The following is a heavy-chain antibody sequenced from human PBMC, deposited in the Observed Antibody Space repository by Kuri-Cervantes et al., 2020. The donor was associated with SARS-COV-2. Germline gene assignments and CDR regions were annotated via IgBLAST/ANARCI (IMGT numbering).Heavy chain of an antibody. Sequence: SVKVSCKASGGTFSSYAISWVRQAPGQGLEWMGGIIPIFGTANYAQKFQGRVTMTRDTSTSTVYMELSSLRSEDTAVYYCARDFRGSNYYDSSGPHDAFDIWGQGTMVTVSS. J-gene: IGHJ3*02. V-gene: IGHV1-69*05. CDR1: GGTFSSYA. CDR2: IIPIFGTA. CDR3: ARDFRGSNYYDSSGPHDAFDI. D-gene: IGHD3-22*01.